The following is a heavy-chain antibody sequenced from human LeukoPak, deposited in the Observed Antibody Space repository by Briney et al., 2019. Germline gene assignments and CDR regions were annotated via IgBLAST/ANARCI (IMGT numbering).Heavy chain of an antibody. CDR1: GDSVSSNSAA. D-gene: IGHD2-15*01. V-gene: IGHV6-1*01. J-gene: IGHJ4*02. CDR3: ARGTTREDY. Sequence: SQTLSLTCAISGDSVSSNSAAWNWITQSPSRGLEWLGRTYYRSKWYKDYAVSVKSRITNNPDTSKNQFSLQLNSVTPEDTAVYYCARGTTREDYGGQGTLVTVSS. CDR2: TYYRSKWYK.